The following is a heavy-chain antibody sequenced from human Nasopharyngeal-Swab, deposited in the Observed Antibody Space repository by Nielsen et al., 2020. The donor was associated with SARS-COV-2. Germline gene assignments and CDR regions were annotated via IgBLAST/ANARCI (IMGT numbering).Heavy chain of an antibody. V-gene: IGHV3-30-3*01. Sequence: GESLKISCAASGITFSSYAMQWVRQAPGKGLEWVAVISYDGSNKYYADSVKGRFTISRDNSKNTLYLQMNSLRAEDTAVYYCARGVYVVVPAANGDYWGQGTLVTVSS. CDR2: ISYDGSNK. J-gene: IGHJ4*02. CDR1: GITFSSYA. D-gene: IGHD2-2*01. CDR3: ARGVYVVVPAANGDY.